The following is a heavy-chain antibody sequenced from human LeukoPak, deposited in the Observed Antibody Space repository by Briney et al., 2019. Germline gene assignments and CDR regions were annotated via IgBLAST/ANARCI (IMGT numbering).Heavy chain of an antibody. CDR1: GFTFSSYS. D-gene: IGHD3-3*01. CDR2: ISSSSSYI. CDR3: ARVSYDFWSGYRYKYYYYGMDV. J-gene: IGHJ6*02. Sequence: GGSLRLSCAASGFTFSSYSMNWVRQAPGKGLEWVSSISSSSSYIYYADSVKGRFTISRDNAKNSLYLQMNSLRAEDTAVYYCARVSYDFWSGYRYKYYYYGMDVWGQGTTVTVSS. V-gene: IGHV3-21*01.